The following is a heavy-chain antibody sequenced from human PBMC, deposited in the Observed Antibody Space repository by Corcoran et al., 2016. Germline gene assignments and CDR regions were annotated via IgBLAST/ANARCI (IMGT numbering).Heavy chain of an antibody. CDR1: GGSISHYY. J-gene: IGHJ6*02. D-gene: IGHD1-26*01. CDR2: ISYNGNT. V-gene: IGHV4-59*01. Sequence: QVQLQESGPGLVKPSETLSLTCAVSGGSISHYYWSWIRQSPGTGLEWIGYISYNGNTKYNPSLRSPVTISADTSKKQVSLKLSSVTAADTGVYYCRGAPGDGTDVWGQGTTVIVTS. CDR3: RGAPGDGTDV.